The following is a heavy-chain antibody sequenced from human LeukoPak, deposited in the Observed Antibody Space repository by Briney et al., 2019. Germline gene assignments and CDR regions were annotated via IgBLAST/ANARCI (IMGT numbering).Heavy chain of an antibody. CDR1: GGSVSSGSYY. J-gene: IGHJ4*02. CDR2: IYYSGST. D-gene: IGHD3-16*02. Sequence: PSETLSLTCTVSGGSVSSGSYYWSWIRQPPGKGLEWIGYIYYSGSTNYNPSLKSRVTISVDTSKNQFSLKLSSVTAADTAVYYCARGLPPIMITFGGVIPPSTYYFDYWGQGTLVTVSS. V-gene: IGHV4-61*01. CDR3: ARGLPPIMITFGGVIPPSTYYFDY.